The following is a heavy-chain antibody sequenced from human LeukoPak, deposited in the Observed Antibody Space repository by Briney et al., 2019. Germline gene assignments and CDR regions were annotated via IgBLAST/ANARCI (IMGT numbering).Heavy chain of an antibody. Sequence: SGTLSLTCAVSGGSISSSNWWSWVRQPPGKGLEWIGEIYHSGSTNYNPSLKSRVTISVDKSKNQFSLKLSSVAAADTAVYYCARVRGQWLVQYYFDYWGRGTLVTVSS. D-gene: IGHD6-19*01. CDR1: GGSISSSNW. CDR2: IYHSGST. J-gene: IGHJ4*02. CDR3: ARVRGQWLVQYYFDY. V-gene: IGHV4-4*02.